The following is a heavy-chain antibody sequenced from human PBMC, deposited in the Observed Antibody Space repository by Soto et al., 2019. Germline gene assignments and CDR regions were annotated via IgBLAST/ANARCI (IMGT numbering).Heavy chain of an antibody. V-gene: IGHV3-48*01. CDR3: AREGDSSGWYNWFDP. CDR1: GFTFSSYN. CDR2: FSSSSGTI. Sequence: EVRLVESGGGLVQPGGSLRLSCAASGFTFSSYNMNWVRQAPGKGLEWVSYFSSSSGTIYYADSVKGRFTISRDNAKNSLYLQMNSRRAEDTAVYYCAREGDSSGWYNWFDPWGQGTLVTVSS. J-gene: IGHJ5*02. D-gene: IGHD3-22*01.